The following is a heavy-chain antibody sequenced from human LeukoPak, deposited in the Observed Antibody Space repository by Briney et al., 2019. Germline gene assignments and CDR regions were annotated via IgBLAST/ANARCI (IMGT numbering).Heavy chain of an antibody. CDR3: ARAGFSTSRDF. CDR1: GFTFSSYW. D-gene: IGHD2-2*01. J-gene: IGHJ4*02. CDR2: INEGGSEG. V-gene: IGHV3-7*03. Sequence: GGSLRLSCAASGFTFSSYWMSWVLRAPGKGLEWVANINEGGSEGYYVDSLKGRFTISRDNAKNSLYLQMNSLRAEDTAVYYCARAGFSTSRDFWGQGTLVTVSS.